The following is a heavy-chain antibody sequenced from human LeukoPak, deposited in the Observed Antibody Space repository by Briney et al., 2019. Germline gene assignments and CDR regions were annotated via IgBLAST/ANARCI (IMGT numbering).Heavy chain of an antibody. CDR1: TYTFTSYG. J-gene: IGHJ4*02. CDR2: INPNSGGT. Sequence: ASVKVSCKASTYTFTSYGISWVRQAPGQGLEWMGRINPNSGGTNYAQKFQGRVTMTRDTSISTAYMELSRLRSDDTAVYYCARGDCSSTSCYNIDYWGQGTLVTVSS. V-gene: IGHV1-2*06. CDR3: ARGDCSSTSCYNIDY. D-gene: IGHD2-2*02.